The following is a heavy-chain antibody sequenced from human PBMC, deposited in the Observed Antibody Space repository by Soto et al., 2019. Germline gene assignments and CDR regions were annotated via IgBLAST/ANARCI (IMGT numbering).Heavy chain of an antibody. J-gene: IGHJ6*02. V-gene: IGHV1-69*13. CDR1: GGTFSSYA. CDR3: AFSITIFGVAPRRGMDV. CDR2: IIPIFGTA. Sequence: ASVKVSCKASGGTFSSYAISWARQAPGQGLEWMGGIIPIFGTANYAQKFQGRVTITADESTSTAYMELSSLRSEDTAVYSCAFSITIFGVAPRRGMDVWGQGPTVTVSS. D-gene: IGHD3-3*01.